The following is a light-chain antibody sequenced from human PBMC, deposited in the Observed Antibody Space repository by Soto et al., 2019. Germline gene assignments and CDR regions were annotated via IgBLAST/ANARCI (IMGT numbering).Light chain of an antibody. V-gene: IGKV1-39*01. CDR3: QQSYRTPT. Sequence: DIQMTQSPSSLSASVGDRVTITCRASQSISSYLNWYQQKPGKAPKLLIYAASSLQSGVPSRFSGSGSGTDFTLTISSLQPEDFATYYCQQSYRTPTFGRGTRLEIK. CDR2: AAS. CDR1: QSISSY. J-gene: IGKJ5*01.